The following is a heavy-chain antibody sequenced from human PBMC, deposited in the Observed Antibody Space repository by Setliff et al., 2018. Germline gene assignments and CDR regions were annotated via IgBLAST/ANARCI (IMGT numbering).Heavy chain of an antibody. CDR3: ARDGPGRGVDY. J-gene: IGHJ4*02. CDR2: IYYGGNSNYDT. V-gene: IGHV4-59*12. Sequence: SETLSLTCIVSGGSINSYYWNWIRQPPGKGLEWIGYIYYGGNSNYDTNYNPSLKSRVTILSDTSKNQFSLKLSSVTAADTAVYYCARDGPGRGVDYWGQGTLVTVSS. CDR1: GGSINSYY. D-gene: IGHD1-26*01.